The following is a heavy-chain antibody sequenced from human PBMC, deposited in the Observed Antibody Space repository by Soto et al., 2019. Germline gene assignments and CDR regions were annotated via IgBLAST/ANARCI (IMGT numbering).Heavy chain of an antibody. Sequence: EVQLLESGGGLVQPGGSLRLSCAASGFTFSSYAMSWVRQAPGKGLEWVSAISGSGGSTYYADSVKGRFTISRDNSQNTLYLQMNSLRAEDTAVYYCAKTYYDFWSGYLETYYFDYWGQGTLVTVSS. CDR3: AKTYYDFWSGYLETYYFDY. CDR1: GFTFSSYA. V-gene: IGHV3-23*01. D-gene: IGHD3-3*01. J-gene: IGHJ4*02. CDR2: ISGSGGST.